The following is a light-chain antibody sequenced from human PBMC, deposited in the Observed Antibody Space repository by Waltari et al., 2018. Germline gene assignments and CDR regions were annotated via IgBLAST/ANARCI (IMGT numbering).Light chain of an antibody. Sequence: QSALTQPASVSGSPGQSLTISCTGTSSDVVGYNYVSWYQQHPGKAPKLMIYDVSNRPSGVSNRFSGSKSGNTASLTISGLQAEDEADYYCSSHTSSSTRVVFGGGTKLTVL. CDR2: DVS. CDR3: SSHTSSSTRVV. CDR1: SSDVVGYNY. J-gene: IGLJ3*02. V-gene: IGLV2-14*03.